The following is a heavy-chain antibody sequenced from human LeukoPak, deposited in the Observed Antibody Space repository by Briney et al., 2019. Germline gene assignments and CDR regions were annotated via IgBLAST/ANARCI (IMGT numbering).Heavy chain of an antibody. CDR2: ISSGGSA. D-gene: IGHD4/OR15-4a*01. V-gene: IGHV4-39*07. Sequence: PSETLSLTCTLSGDSLNSGDYYWAWIRQPPGKGLEWMGGISSGGSAFYNPSVKSRVTISLDTSRNQFSLKLSSVTAADTAVYYCAREVLIGYDYYYMDVWGKGTTVTVSS. CDR1: GDSLNSGDYY. J-gene: IGHJ6*03. CDR3: AREVLIGYDYYYMDV.